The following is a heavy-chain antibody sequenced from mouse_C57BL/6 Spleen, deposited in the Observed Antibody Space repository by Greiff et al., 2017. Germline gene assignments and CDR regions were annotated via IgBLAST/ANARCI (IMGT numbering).Heavy chain of an antibody. J-gene: IGHJ1*03. CDR1: GYTFTDYN. CDR3: ARSGPYDYDWYCDV. V-gene: IGHV1-18*01. CDR2: INPNNGGT. D-gene: IGHD2-4*01. Sequence: EVQLQQSGPELVKPGASVKIPCKASGYTFTDYNMDWVKQSHGKSLEWIGDINPNNGGTIYNQKFKGKATLTVDKSSSTAYMELRSLTSGDTAVYYCARSGPYDYDWYCDVWGTGTTVTVSS.